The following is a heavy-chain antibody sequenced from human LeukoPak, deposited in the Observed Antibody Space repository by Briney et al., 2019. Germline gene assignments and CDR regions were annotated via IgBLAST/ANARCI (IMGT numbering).Heavy chain of an antibody. CDR3: AREGDYYDTSGTLDY. D-gene: IGHD3-22*01. V-gene: IGHV4-61*02. CDR1: GGSISSGNYY. CDR2: IYTSGST. Sequence: SETLSLTCTVSGGSISSGNYYWSWIRKPAGEGLEWIGRIYTSGSTNYNPSLKSRVTISVDTSKNQFSLKLSSVTAADTAVYYCAREGDYYDTSGTLDYWGQGTLVTVSS. J-gene: IGHJ4*02.